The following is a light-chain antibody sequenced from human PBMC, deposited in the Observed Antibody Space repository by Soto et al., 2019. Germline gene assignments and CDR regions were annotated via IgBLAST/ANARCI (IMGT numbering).Light chain of an antibody. Sequence: QSVLTQPGSVSGSPGQSITISCTGTSSDVGGYNYVSWYQQHPGKAPKLMIYDVSNRPSGVSNRFSGSKSGNTASLTISGLQAEDEAAYYCSSYTSSSTPVVFGGGTKVTVL. V-gene: IGLV2-14*01. CDR3: SSYTSSSTPVV. CDR1: SSDVGGYNY. J-gene: IGLJ2*01. CDR2: DVS.